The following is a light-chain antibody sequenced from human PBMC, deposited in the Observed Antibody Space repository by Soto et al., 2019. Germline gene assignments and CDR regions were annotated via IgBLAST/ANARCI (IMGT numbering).Light chain of an antibody. CDR3: QQYNSLWT. V-gene: IGKV1-5*03. J-gene: IGKJ1*01. CDR1: QSISDW. Sequence: DIQMTQSPSTLSASVGDRVTITCRASQSISDWLAWYQQKPGKAPKLLIYKASNLESGVPSRFSGIRSGAEFTLTISSLQPGDFATYYCQQYNSLWTFGQGTKVEIK. CDR2: KAS.